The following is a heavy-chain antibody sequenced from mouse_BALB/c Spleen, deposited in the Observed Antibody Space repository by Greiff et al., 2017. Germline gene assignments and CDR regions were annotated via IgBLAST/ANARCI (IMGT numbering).Heavy chain of an antibody. V-gene: IGHV3-2*02. Sequence: EVKLQESGPGLVKPSQSLSLTCTVTGYSITSDYAWNWIRQFPGNKLEWMGYISYSGSTSYNPSLKSRISITRDTSKNQFFLQLNSVTTEDTATYYCARGYYYFDYWGQGTTLTVSS. J-gene: IGHJ2*01. CDR1: GYSITSDYA. CDR3: ARGYYYFDY. D-gene: IGHD1-1*01. CDR2: ISYSGST.